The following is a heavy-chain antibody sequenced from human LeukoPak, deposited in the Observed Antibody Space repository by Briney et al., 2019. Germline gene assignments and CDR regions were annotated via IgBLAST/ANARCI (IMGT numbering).Heavy chain of an antibody. D-gene: IGHD1-1*01. CDR3: ARFKQLGRSFDS. CDR2: IYYSGTN. V-gene: IGHV4-39*07. J-gene: IGHJ4*02. Sequence: ATLSLTFTVSAGSIGKTSYYWGWIRQPPGKGLEWIGNIYYSGTNYYNPSLKNRVTISVETSKVQFSLTLNSVAAADTAVYFCARFKQLGRSFDSWGRGSLVTVSS. CDR1: AGSIGKTSYY.